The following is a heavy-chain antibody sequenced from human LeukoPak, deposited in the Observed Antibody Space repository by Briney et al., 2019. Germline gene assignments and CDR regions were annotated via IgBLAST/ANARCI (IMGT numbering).Heavy chain of an antibody. CDR3: ARVGYYDISGNPRYFDL. Sequence: ASEKVSCKASGYTFTIYGISWVRQPHAQGLEWMGLISAYYGNTNNDQKPQSRVTMTTDTSTRTAYMELRSLRSDATAVYYCARVGYYDISGNPRYFDLWGRGTLVTVSS. J-gene: IGHJ2*01. CDR2: ISAYYGNT. V-gene: IGHV1-18*01. CDR1: GYTFTIYG. D-gene: IGHD3-22*01.